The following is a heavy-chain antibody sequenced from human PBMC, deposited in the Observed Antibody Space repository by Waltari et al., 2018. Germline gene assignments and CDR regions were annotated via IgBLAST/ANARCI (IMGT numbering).Heavy chain of an antibody. CDR2: IYHSGST. CDR3: ARITIFGGYYYYMDV. D-gene: IGHD3-3*01. Sequence: QVQLQESGPGLVKPSGTLSLTCAVSGGSIRLSNRWSGVRQPPGKGLEWIGEIYHSGSTNYNPSLKSRVTISVDKSKNQFSLKLSSVTAADTAVYYCARITIFGGYYYYMDVWGKGTTVTVSS. J-gene: IGHJ6*03. V-gene: IGHV4-4*02. CDR1: GGSIRLSNR.